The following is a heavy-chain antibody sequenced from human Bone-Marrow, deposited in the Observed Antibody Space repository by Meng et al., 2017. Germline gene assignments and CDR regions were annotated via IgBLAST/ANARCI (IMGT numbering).Heavy chain of an antibody. V-gene: IGHV3-23*01. CDR3: ANGGIALTGLDY. J-gene: IGHJ4*02. CDR1: EFTFSTYG. CDR2: MSSVTDYP. D-gene: IGHD7-27*01. Sequence: EGQPLESGGGLVQPGGSLRLSCVASEFTFSTYGLTWVRQAPGKRLEWVSSMSSVTDYPYYADSVKGRFAISRDKSKNTLFLQMNSLRVEDTALYYCANGGIALTGLDYWGLGILVTVSS.